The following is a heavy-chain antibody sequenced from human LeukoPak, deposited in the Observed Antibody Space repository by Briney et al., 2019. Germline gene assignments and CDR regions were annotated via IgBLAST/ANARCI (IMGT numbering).Heavy chain of an antibody. V-gene: IGHV3-30*18. J-gene: IGHJ6*02. D-gene: IGHD6-13*01. CDR2: ISYDGSNK. Sequence: GGSLRLSCAASGFTFSSYGMHWVRQAPGTGLEWVAVISYDGSNKYYADSVKGRITISRDNSKNTLYLQMNSLRAEDTAVYYCAKDWSSSWLAAIGYYYYGMDVWGQGTTVTVSS. CDR1: GFTFSSYG. CDR3: AKDWSSSWLAAIGYYYYGMDV.